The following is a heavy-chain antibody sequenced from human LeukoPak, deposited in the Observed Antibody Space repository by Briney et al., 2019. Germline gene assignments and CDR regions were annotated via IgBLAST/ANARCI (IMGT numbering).Heavy chain of an antibody. CDR1: GYTFTGYY. D-gene: IGHD3-3*01. CDR2: INPNSGRT. CDR3: ASTGEYYDFWSGYYLTPHYYYGMDV. Sequence: GASVKVSCKASGYTFTGYYMHWVRQAPGQGLEWMGWINPNSGRTNYAQKFQGRVTMTRDTSISTAYMELSRLRSDDTAVYYCASTGEYYDFWSGYYLTPHYYYGMDVWGQGTTVTVSS. V-gene: IGHV1-2*02. J-gene: IGHJ6*02.